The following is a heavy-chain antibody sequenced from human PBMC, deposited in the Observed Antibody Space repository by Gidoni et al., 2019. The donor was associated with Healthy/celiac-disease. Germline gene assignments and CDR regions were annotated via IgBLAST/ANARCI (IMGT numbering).Heavy chain of an antibody. CDR2: ISWNSGSI. Sequence: GLEWVSGISWNSGSIGYADSVKGRFTISRDNAKNSLYLQMNSLRAEDTALYYCAKSTVKDAFDIWGQGTMVTVSS. D-gene: IGHD4-17*01. V-gene: IGHV3-9*01. J-gene: IGHJ3*02. CDR3: AKSTVKDAFDI.